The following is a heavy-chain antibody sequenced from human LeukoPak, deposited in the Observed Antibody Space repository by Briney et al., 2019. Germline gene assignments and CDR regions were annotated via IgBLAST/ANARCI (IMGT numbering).Heavy chain of an antibody. V-gene: IGHV3-9*01. CDR3: AKGLQQLVGWFDP. CDR1: GFTFDDYA. Sequence: SLRLSCAASGFTFDDYAMHWVRQAPGKGLEWVSGISWNSGSIGYADSVKGRFTISRDNAKNSLYLQMNSLRAEDTALYYCAKGLQQLVGWFDPWGQGTLVTVSS. CDR2: ISWNSGSI. J-gene: IGHJ5*02. D-gene: IGHD6-13*01.